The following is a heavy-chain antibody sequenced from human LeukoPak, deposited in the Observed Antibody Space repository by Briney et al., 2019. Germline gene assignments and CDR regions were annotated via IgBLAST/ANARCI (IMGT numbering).Heavy chain of an antibody. D-gene: IGHD6-13*01. CDR1: GFTFSSYG. CDR2: ISGSGGST. CDR3: ARGGIAEYYMDV. J-gene: IGHJ6*03. V-gene: IGHV3-23*01. Sequence: GGTLRLSCAASGFTFSSYGMSWVRQAPGKGLEWVSAISGSGGSTYYADSVKGRFTISRDNSKNTLYLQMNSLRAEDTAVYYCARGGIAEYYMDVWGKGTTVTVSS.